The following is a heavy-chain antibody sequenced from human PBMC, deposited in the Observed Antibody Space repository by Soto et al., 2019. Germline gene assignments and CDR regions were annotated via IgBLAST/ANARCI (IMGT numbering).Heavy chain of an antibody. J-gene: IGHJ3*02. Sequence: VQLVESGGGLVQPGGSLRLSCAASGFTVSSNSMSWVRQAPGKGLEWVSVIYSGGSTYYADSVKGRFTISRDNSKNTLYLQMNSLRAEDTAVYYCARALLPHDAFDIWGQGTMVTVSS. CDR2: IYSGGST. CDR3: ARALLPHDAFDI. CDR1: GFTVSSNS. V-gene: IGHV3-66*01.